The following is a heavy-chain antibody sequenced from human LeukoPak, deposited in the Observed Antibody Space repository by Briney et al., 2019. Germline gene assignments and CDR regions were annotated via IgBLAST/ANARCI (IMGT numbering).Heavy chain of an antibody. CDR1: GGSFSGYY. CDR2: INHSGST. Sequence: SETLSLTCAVYGGSFSGYYWSWIRQPPGKGLEWIGEINHSGSTNYNPSLKSRVTISVDTSKNQFSLKLSPVTAADTAVYYCARTARYDFWSGYPPSAGRIRNWFDPWGQGTLVTVSS. D-gene: IGHD3-3*01. V-gene: IGHV4-34*01. J-gene: IGHJ5*02. CDR3: ARTARYDFWSGYPPSAGRIRNWFDP.